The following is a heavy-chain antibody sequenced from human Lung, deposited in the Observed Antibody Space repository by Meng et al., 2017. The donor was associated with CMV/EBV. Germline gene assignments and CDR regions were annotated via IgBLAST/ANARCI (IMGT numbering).Heavy chain of an antibody. CDR3: ARQAGYQQLYYDYPMDV. Sequence: KVSCKGLGYSFTNYWIGWVRQKPGKGLEWWGFIYPDDSDTRYSPSFQGQVTTSADRSISTAYLQWSSLKASESAMYYCARQAGYQQLYYDYPMDVWGQGTTVXVSS. V-gene: IGHV5-51*01. CDR1: GYSFTNYW. D-gene: IGHD2-2*01. J-gene: IGHJ6*02. CDR2: IYPDDSDT.